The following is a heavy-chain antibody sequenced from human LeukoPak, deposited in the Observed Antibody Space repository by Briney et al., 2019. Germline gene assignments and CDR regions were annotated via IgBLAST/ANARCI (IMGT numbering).Heavy chain of an antibody. CDR1: GGSISSSSYY. Sequence: SETLSLTCTVSGGSISSSSYYWGWIRQPPGKGLEWIGSIYYSGSTYYNPSLKSRVTTSVDTSKNQFSLKLSSVTAADTAVYYCARLGRGWYYGSGSYPHWFDPWGQGTLVTVSS. CDR2: IYYSGST. CDR3: ARLGRGWYYGSGSYPHWFDP. V-gene: IGHV4-39*07. J-gene: IGHJ5*02. D-gene: IGHD3-10*01.